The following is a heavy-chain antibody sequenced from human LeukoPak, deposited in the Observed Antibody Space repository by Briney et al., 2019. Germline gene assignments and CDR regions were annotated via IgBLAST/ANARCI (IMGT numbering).Heavy chain of an antibody. V-gene: IGHV3-30*18. CDR2: ISYDGSNK. Sequence: GGSLRLSCAASGFTFSSYGMHWVRQAPGKGLEWVAVISYDGSNKYYVDSVKGRFTISRDNSKNTLYLQMNSLRAEDTAVYYCAKDSTPYYYYGMDVWGQGTTVTVSS. CDR1: GFTFSSYG. CDR3: AKDSTPYYYYGMDV. J-gene: IGHJ6*02.